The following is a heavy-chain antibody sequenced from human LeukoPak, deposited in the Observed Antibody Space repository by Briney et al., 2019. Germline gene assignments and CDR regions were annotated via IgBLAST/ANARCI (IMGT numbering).Heavy chain of an antibody. CDR2: IKKDGSEK. CDR1: GFTFSSYW. CDR3: ARRGYYGSGSYYPYYMDV. D-gene: IGHD3-10*01. J-gene: IGHJ6*03. Sequence: GGSLRLSCAASGFTFSSYWMSWVRQAPGKGLEWVANIKKDGSEKYYVDSVKGRFTISRDNAKNSLYLQMNSLRAEDTAVYYCARRGYYGSGSYYPYYMDVWGKGTTVTISS. V-gene: IGHV3-7*01.